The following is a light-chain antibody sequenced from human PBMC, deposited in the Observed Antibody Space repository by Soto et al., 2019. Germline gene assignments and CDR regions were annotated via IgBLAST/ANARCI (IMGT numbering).Light chain of an antibody. V-gene: IGLV2-8*01. J-gene: IGLJ1*01. CDR3: RSYAGSTNFF. CDR2: EVS. CDR1: SSDVGGYNY. Sequence: QSVLTQPPSASGSPGQSVTISCTGTSSDVGGYNYVSWYQQHPGKAPKLMIYEVSKRPSGVPDRFSGSKSGNTASLTVSGLQAEDDADYYSRSYAGSTNFFFGT.